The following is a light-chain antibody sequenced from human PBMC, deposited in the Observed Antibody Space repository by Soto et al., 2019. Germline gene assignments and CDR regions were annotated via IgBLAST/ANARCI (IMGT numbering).Light chain of an antibody. V-gene: IGLV2-14*01. CDR2: EVS. J-gene: IGLJ1*01. CDR1: SSDVGGYNY. CDR3: SSFRSSSTVYV. Sequence: QSALTQPASVSGSPGQSITISCTGTSSDVGGYNYVSWYQQHPGKAPKLLIYEVSDRPSGISNRFSGSKSGNTASLTISGLQAEDEADYFCSSFRSSSTVYVCGSGTKLTVL.